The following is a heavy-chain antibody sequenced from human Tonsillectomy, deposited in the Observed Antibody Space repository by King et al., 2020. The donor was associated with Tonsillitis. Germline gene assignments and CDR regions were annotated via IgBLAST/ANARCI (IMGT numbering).Heavy chain of an antibody. CDR2: ISSSSNYI. CDR3: ARAVAVTAIDFGY. D-gene: IGHD2-21*02. J-gene: IGHJ4*02. Sequence: VQLVESGGGLVKPGGSLRLSCAASGFTFSSYNMNWVRQAPGKGLEWVSSISSSSNYIYYADSVKGRFTISRDNAKNSLYLQMNSLRAEDTAVYYCARAVAVTAIDFGYWGQGTLVTVSS. V-gene: IGHV3-21*01. CDR1: GFTFSSYN.